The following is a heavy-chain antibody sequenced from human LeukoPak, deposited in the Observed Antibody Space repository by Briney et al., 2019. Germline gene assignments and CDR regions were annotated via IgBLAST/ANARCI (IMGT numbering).Heavy chain of an antibody. Sequence: GGSLRLSCAASGFSFSSYAMSWVRQPPGKGLEWVSAISGSGGSTYYADSVKGRFTISRDNSKNTLYLQMNSLRAEDTAVYYCAKDSLIARWLVRCDYWGQGTLVTVSS. CDR1: GFSFSSYA. V-gene: IGHV3-23*01. CDR3: AKDSLIARWLVRCDY. CDR2: ISGSGGST. D-gene: IGHD6-19*01. J-gene: IGHJ4*02.